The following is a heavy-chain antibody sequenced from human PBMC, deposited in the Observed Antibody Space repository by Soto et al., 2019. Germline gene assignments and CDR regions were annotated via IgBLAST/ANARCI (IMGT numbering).Heavy chain of an antibody. D-gene: IGHD6-13*01. CDR1: GFTFSSYA. CDR2: ISGSGGST. V-gene: IGHV3-23*01. J-gene: IGHJ4*02. Sequence: EVQLLESGGGLVQPGGSLRLSCAASGFTFSSYAMNWVRQAPGKGLEWVSVISGSGGSTYYADSVKGRFTISRDNSQTTLYLQLNGLRAEDTAVYYCARRSSSWYFDCWGQGTLVTVSS. CDR3: ARRSSSWYFDC.